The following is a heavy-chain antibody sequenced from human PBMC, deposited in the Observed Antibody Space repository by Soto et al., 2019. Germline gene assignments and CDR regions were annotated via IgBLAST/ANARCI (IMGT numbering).Heavy chain of an antibody. D-gene: IGHD3-10*01. CDR2: ISGSDDST. V-gene: IGHV3-23*01. J-gene: IGHJ4*02. CDR1: GFTFSSYA. CDR3: AKEYYYGSGSYAFDY. Sequence: GSLRLSCAASGFTFSSYAMAWVRQGPGKGMEWVSAISGSDDSTDYADSVKGRFTISRDNSKNTLYLQMNSLRAEDTAVYYCAKEYYYGSGSYAFDYWGRGTLVTVSS.